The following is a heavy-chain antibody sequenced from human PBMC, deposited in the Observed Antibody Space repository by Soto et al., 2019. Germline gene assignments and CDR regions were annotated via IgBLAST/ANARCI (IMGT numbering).Heavy chain of an antibody. CDR1: GGTFSSYA. CDR3: SSWGEYSSGWRDY. Sequence: QVQLVQSGAEVKKPGSSVKVSCKASGGTFSSYAISWVRQAPGQGLEWMGGIIPIFGTANYAQKFQGRVTVNAAESTSTAYMELSSLRSEDTAVDYCSSWGEYSSGWRDYWGQGTLVTVSS. J-gene: IGHJ4*02. CDR2: IIPIFGTA. V-gene: IGHV1-69*12. D-gene: IGHD6-19*01.